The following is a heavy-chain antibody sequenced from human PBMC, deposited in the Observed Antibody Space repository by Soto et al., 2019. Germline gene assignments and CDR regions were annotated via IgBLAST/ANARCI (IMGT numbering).Heavy chain of an antibody. D-gene: IGHD3-3*01. CDR3: ARTIYGVATYYFDY. CDR1: GYTFTSYD. J-gene: IGHJ4*02. V-gene: IGHV1-8*01. Sequence: QVQLVQSGAEVKKPGASVKVSCKASGYTFTSYDISWVRQATGQGLEWMGWMSPSSGTTGFVQKFQGRVTVTRDTSISTAYREVTSLTSEDTAVYYCARTIYGVATYYFDYWAQGPLVTVSS. CDR2: MSPSSGTT.